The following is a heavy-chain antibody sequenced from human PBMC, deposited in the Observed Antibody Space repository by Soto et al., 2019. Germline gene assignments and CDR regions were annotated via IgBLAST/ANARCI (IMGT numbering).Heavy chain of an antibody. CDR3: SRDLGGDYAETIGFDF. CDR2: VYSGGST. D-gene: IGHD4-17*01. Sequence: EVQLVQSGGGLVQPGGSLRLSCAASGFTVSWNYMSWVRQAPGKGLEWVSVVYSGGSTKYADSAKRRITISRDNSKNTMFLQMSSLRPEDTAVYYCSRDLGGDYAETIGFDFWGQGSLVTVSS. CDR1: GFTVSWNY. V-gene: IGHV3-66*01. J-gene: IGHJ4*02.